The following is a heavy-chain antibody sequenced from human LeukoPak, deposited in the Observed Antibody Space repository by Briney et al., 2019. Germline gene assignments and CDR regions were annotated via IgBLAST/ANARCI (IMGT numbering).Heavy chain of an antibody. Sequence: SETLSLTCTVSGGSIRSGTYFWSWIRQTPGKGLQWIGYIYYNGSAYYSPSLKSRVSMPVDTPMNQFSLKLRSVTAADTAVYYCARASDERIYFDFWGQGILVTVSS. CDR2: IYYNGSA. CDR1: GGSIRSGTYF. D-gene: IGHD3-10*01. CDR3: ARASDERIYFDF. V-gene: IGHV4-30-4*01. J-gene: IGHJ4*02.